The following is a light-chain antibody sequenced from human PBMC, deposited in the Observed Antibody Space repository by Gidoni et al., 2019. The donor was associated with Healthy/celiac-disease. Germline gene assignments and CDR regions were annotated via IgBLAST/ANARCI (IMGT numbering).Light chain of an antibody. Sequence: EIVLTQSPATLSLYPGERATLSCRASQSVSSYLAWYQQKPGQAPRLLIYDASNRATGIPARFSGSGSGTDVTLTISSLEPEDFAVYYCQQRSNWPENFGQGTKLEIK. CDR2: DAS. CDR3: QQRSNWPEN. J-gene: IGKJ2*01. CDR1: QSVSSY. V-gene: IGKV3-11*01.